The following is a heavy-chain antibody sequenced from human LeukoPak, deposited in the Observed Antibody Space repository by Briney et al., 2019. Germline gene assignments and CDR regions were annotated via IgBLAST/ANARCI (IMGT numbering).Heavy chain of an antibody. CDR2: ISPSGSTI. Sequence: GGSLRLSCAASGFTVSRNYYMNWVRQAPGKGLEWVSYISPSGSTIYYADSLKGRFTISRDNAKNSLFLQMNSLRADDTAVYYCARDGDTGSHGTFRAFDIWGQGTMVTVSS. CDR3: ARDGDTGSHGTFRAFDI. J-gene: IGHJ3*02. V-gene: IGHV3-48*03. D-gene: IGHD1-14*01. CDR1: GFTVSRNYY.